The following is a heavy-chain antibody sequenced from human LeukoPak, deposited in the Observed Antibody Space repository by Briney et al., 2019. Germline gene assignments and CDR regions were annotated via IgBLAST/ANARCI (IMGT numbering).Heavy chain of an antibody. CDR2: IYYSGST. J-gene: IGHJ4*02. CDR1: GGSISNSSYY. V-gene: IGHV4-39*01. Sequence: SETLSLTCTVSGGSISNSSYYWGWIRQPPGKGLEWIGSIYYSGSTYYNPSLKSRVTVSVDTSKNQFSLKLSSVTAADTAVYYCARHEVTGTRPLPFDYWGQGTLVTVSS. D-gene: IGHD1-7*01. CDR3: ARHEVTGTRPLPFDY.